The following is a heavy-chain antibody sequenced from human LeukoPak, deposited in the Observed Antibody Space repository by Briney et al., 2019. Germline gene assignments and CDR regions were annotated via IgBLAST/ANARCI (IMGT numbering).Heavy chain of an antibody. V-gene: IGHV1-3*01. D-gene: IGHD1-1*01. CDR2: ISAGNGNT. CDR1: GYTFTSYA. J-gene: IGHJ4*02. Sequence: GASVKVSCKASGYTFTSYAIHWVRQAPGQRLEWMGWISAGNGNTKYSQNFQGRVTFISNTSATTAFMELSSLRSEDTAVYYCAREDRSIWTYFDYWGQGTLVTVSS. CDR3: AREDRSIWTYFDY.